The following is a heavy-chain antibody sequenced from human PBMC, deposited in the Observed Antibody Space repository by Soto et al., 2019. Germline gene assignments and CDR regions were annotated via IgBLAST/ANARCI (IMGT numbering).Heavy chain of an antibody. J-gene: IGHJ4*02. CDR1: GFTLSSNY. Sequence: GGSLRLSCAASGFTLSSNYMSLVRQAPGKGLEWVSVFYSGGSTYYAGSVKGRFTISRDNSKDMLYLQMNSLRAEDTALYYCARVSTTEKTFEFWGEGTLVTVS. CDR3: ARVSTTEKTFEF. D-gene: IGHD4-17*01. CDR2: FYSGGST. V-gene: IGHV3-53*01.